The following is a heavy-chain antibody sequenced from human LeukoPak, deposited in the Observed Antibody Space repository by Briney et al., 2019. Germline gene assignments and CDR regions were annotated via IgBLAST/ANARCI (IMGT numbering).Heavy chain of an antibody. CDR3: ARVGVGIAVAGGIDY. J-gene: IGHJ4*02. D-gene: IGHD6-19*01. CDR1: GYTFTGYY. V-gene: IGHV1-2*02. CDR2: INPNSGGT. Sequence: ASVKVSCKASGYTFTGYYMHWVRQAPGQGLEWMGWINPNSGGTNYAQKFQGRVTMTRDTSISTAYMELSRLRSDDTAVYYCARVGVGIAVAGGIDYWGQGTLVTVSS.